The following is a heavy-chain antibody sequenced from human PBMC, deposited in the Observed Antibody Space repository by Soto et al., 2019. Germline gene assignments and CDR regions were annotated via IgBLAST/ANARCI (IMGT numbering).Heavy chain of an antibody. CDR1: GGTFSSYA. CDR3: ASVETQRYYYGMDV. J-gene: IGHJ6*02. CDR2: IIPIFGTA. D-gene: IGHD2-15*01. V-gene: IGHV1-69*12. Sequence: QVQLVQSGAEVKKPGSSVKGSCKASGGTFSSYAISWVRQAPGQGLEWMGGIIPIFGTADYAQKFQGRVTITADESTSTAYMELSSLRSEDTTVYYCASVETQRYYYGMDVWGQGTTVTVSS.